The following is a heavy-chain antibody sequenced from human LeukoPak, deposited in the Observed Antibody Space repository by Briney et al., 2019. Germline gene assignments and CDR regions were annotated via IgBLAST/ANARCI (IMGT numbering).Heavy chain of an antibody. D-gene: IGHD1-26*01. CDR2: ISGSGGST. CDR3: AKDRVVGATHWFDP. J-gene: IGHJ5*02. V-gene: IGHV3-23*01. Sequence: PSETLSLTCTVSGGSISSYYWSWVRQAPGKGLEWVSAISGSGGSTYYADSVKGRFTISRDNSKNTLYLQMNSLRAEDTAVYYCAKDRVVGATHWFDPWGQGTLVTVSS. CDR1: GGSISSYY.